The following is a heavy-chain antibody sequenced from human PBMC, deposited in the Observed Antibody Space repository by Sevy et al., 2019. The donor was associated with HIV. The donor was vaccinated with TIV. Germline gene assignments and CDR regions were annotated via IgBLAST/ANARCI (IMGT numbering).Heavy chain of an antibody. V-gene: IGHV3-30*04. CDR3: ARGENDDEFFQY. J-gene: IGHJ1*01. CDR1: GLIFSNSA. Sequence: GGSLRLSCTVSGLIFSNSAMHWVRQAPGKGLEWVAVTSYDGSHKYYADSVKGRFTVSRDNSRNILSLEMNSLRRDDTAVYYCARGENDDEFFQYWGQGTLVTVSS. D-gene: IGHD1-26*01. CDR2: TSYDGSHK.